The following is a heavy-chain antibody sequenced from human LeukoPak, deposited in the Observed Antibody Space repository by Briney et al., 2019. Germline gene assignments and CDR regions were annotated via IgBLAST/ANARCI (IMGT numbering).Heavy chain of an antibody. Sequence: GGSLRLSCAASGFIFEDYAMHWLRQAPGKGLEWVSVISWNSGSIGYADSVKGRFTISRDNAKNSLYLQMNSLRTEDTAFYYCTKDVFDFGGSFELWGRGTLVTVS. CDR2: ISWNSGSI. V-gene: IGHV3-9*01. CDR3: TKDVFDFGGSFEL. D-gene: IGHD3-16*01. CDR1: GFIFEDYA. J-gene: IGHJ2*01.